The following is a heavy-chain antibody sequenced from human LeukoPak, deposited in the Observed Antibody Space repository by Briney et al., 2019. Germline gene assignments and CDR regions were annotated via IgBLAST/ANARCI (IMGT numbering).Heavy chain of an antibody. D-gene: IGHD1-26*01. J-gene: IGHJ4*02. CDR1: GYTFTDYY. Sequence: GASVKVSCKVSGYTFTDYYMHWVRQAPGQGLEWLGWMNPYTGDTVYAQEFQGRVTMTRDTSISTAYMELSSLRSDDTAVYYCASSYGRPYSGSYHFDYWGQGTLVTVSS. CDR3: ASSYGRPYSGSYHFDY. V-gene: IGHV1-2*02. CDR2: MNPYTGDT.